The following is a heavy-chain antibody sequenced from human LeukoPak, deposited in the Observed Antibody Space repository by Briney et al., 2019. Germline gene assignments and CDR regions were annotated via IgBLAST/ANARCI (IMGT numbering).Heavy chain of an antibody. CDR3: ARTYYYGSGSHPTVNFDY. V-gene: IGHV4-39*07. Sequence: TSETLSLTCTVSGGSISSSSYYWGWIRQPPGKGLEWIGSIYYSGSTYYNPSLKSRVTISVDTSKNQFSLKLSSVTAADTAVYYCARTYYYGSGSHPTVNFDYWGQGTLVTVSS. D-gene: IGHD3-10*01. J-gene: IGHJ4*02. CDR1: GGSISSSSYY. CDR2: IYYSGST.